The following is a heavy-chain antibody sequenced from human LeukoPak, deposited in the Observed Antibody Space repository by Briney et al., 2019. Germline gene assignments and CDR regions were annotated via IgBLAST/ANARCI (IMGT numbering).Heavy chain of an antibody. CDR3: ARGAGYVFDY. V-gene: IGHV3-48*03. CDR1: GFIFSTYE. D-gene: IGHD2-15*01. Sequence: GGSLRLSCAASGFIFSTYEINWVRQAPGKGPEWVSCISTSGDTTYYADSVEGRFTVSRDNAKNSLFMQMNSLRAEDTGIYYCARGAGYVFDYWGQGTLVAISS. CDR2: ISTSGDTT. J-gene: IGHJ4*02.